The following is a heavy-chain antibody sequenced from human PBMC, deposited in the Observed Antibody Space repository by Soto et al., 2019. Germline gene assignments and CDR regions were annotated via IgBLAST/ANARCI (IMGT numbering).Heavy chain of an antibody. V-gene: IGHV3-23*01. CDR2: ISGTGTSA. Sequence: GGSLRLSCAASGLTFSNYAMNWVRQAPGKGLEWVSVISGTGTSAYYADSVKGRFTISRDNSKNTLYLQMNSLRAEDTAIYYCARGLSGYYEYFDYWGQGTLVTVS. CDR1: GLTFSNYA. D-gene: IGHD3-3*01. CDR3: ARGLSGYYEYFDY. J-gene: IGHJ4*02.